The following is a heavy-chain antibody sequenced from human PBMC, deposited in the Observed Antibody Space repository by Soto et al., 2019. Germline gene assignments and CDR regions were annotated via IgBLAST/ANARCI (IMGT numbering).Heavy chain of an antibody. J-gene: IGHJ4*02. CDR2: IDPSDSYT. Sequence: GESLKIYCKGSGYILTSYRISWVRQMPGKGLEWMGRIDPSDSYTNYSPSFQGHVTISADKSISTAYLQWSSLKASDTAMYYCARQKRYDYVWGSYSNWGQGTLVTVSS. CDR3: ARQKRYDYVWGSYSN. CDR1: GYILTSYR. D-gene: IGHD3-16*01. V-gene: IGHV5-10-1*01.